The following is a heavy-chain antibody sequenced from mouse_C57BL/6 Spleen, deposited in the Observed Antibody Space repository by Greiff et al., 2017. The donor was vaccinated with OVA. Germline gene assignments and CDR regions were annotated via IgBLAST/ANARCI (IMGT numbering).Heavy chain of an antibody. J-gene: IGHJ4*01. CDR1: GYTFTSYW. D-gene: IGHD1-1*01. CDR2: IYPGSGST. V-gene: IGHV1-55*01. CDR3: ARSDYGSSYCAMDY. Sequence: VQLQQPGAELVKPGASVKMSCKASGYTFTSYWITWVKQRPGQGLEWIGDIYPGSGSTNYNEKFKGKATLTVDTSSSTAYMQLSSLTSEDSAVYYCARSDYGSSYCAMDYWGQGTSVTVSS.